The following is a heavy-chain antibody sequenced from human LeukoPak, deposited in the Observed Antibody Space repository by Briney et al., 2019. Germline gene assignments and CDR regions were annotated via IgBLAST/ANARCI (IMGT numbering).Heavy chain of an antibody. CDR2: IYYSGST. CDR3: ARMTTVTNYYYYGMDV. Sequence: PSETLSLTCTVSGGSISSGGYYWSWIRQHPGKGLEWIGYIYYSGSTYYNPPLKSRVTISVDTSKNQFSLKLSSVTAADTAVYYCARMTTVTNYYYYGMDVWGQGTTVTVSS. CDR1: GGSISSGGYY. D-gene: IGHD4-17*01. J-gene: IGHJ6*02. V-gene: IGHV4-31*03.